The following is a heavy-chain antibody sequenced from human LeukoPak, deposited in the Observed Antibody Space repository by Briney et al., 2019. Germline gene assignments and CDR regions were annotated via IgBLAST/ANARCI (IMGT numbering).Heavy chain of an antibody. CDR3: AKPIGYCSGGSCYKTHFDY. CDR1: GFTFSSYG. V-gene: IGHV3-30*02. Sequence: PGGSLRLSCAASGFTFSSYGMHWVRQAPGKGLEWVAVIWYDGSNKYYADSVKGRLTISRDNSKNTLYLQMNSLRAEDTAVYYCAKPIGYCSGGSCYKTHFDYWGQGTLVTVSS. J-gene: IGHJ4*02. D-gene: IGHD2-15*01. CDR2: IWYDGSNK.